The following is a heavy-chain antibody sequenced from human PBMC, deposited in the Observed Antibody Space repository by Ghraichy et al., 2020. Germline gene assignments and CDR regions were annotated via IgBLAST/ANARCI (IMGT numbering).Heavy chain of an antibody. Sequence: ASVKVSCKVSGYTLTELSMHWVRQAPGKGLEWMGGFDPEDGETIYAQKFQGRVTMTEDTSTDTAYMELSSLRSEDTAVYYCATAQYQLLSSSDQYGMDVWGQGTTVNVSS. V-gene: IGHV1-24*01. CDR3: ATAQYQLLSSSDQYGMDV. D-gene: IGHD2-2*01. CDR2: FDPEDGET. J-gene: IGHJ6*02. CDR1: GYTLTELS.